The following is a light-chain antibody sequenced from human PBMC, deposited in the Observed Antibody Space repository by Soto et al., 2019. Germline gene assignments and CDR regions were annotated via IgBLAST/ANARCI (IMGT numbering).Light chain of an antibody. Sequence: EIVLTQSPGTLSLSPGERATLSCRASQSVSSNSLAWYQQKPGQAPRLLIYGASSRASGIPDRFSGSGSGTDFTLTISRLEPEDFAVYYCQQCDTSPGITFGQGTRLEIK. CDR2: GAS. V-gene: IGKV3-20*01. J-gene: IGKJ5*01. CDR1: QSVSSNS. CDR3: QQCDTSPGIT.